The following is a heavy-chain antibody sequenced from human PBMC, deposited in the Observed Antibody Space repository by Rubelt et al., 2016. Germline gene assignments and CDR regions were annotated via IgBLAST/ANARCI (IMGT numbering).Heavy chain of an antibody. Sequence: QVQLQESGPGLVKPSETLSLTCTVSGGSISSYYWSWIRQPPGKGLEWIGYIYYSGSTNYNPPLKSRVTISGETSKNQVSLKLSSVTAADTAVYYCARMSSYGDYTGERAFDIWGQGTMVTVSS. D-gene: IGHD4-17*01. V-gene: IGHV4-59*01. CDR2: IYYSGST. J-gene: IGHJ3*02. CDR3: ARMSSYGDYTGERAFDI. CDR1: GGSISSYY.